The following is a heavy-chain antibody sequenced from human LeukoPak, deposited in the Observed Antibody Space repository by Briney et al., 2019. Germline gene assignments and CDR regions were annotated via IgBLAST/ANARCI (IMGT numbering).Heavy chain of an antibody. CDR3: ARASFNVVFGNWFDP. CDR1: SGSIGSSSNY. Sequence: SETLSLTXTVSSGSIGSSSNYWGWIRQAPGTGLEWIGNVYYSGSTFYNPSLKSRVTISVDTSKNQFSLKLRSVTAADTAIYYCARASFNVVFGNWFDPWGQGTLVTVSS. CDR2: VYYSGST. V-gene: IGHV4-39*01. D-gene: IGHD2-8*01. J-gene: IGHJ5*02.